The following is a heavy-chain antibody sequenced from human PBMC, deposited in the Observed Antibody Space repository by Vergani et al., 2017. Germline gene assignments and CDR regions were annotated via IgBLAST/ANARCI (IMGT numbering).Heavy chain of an antibody. J-gene: IGHJ6*03. CDR3: AGHKEQLVPGNYYYYYYMDV. V-gene: IGHV4-39*01. CDR2: IYYSGST. Sequence: QLQLQESDPGLVKPSETLSLTCTVSGGSIRSTFYYWGWIRQPPGKGLEWIGTIYYSGSTYYNPSLKSRVTISVDTSKNQFSLKLNSVTAADTAVYYCAGHKEQLVPGNYYYYYYMDVWGKGTTVTVS. CDR1: GGSIRSTFYY. D-gene: IGHD6-13*01.